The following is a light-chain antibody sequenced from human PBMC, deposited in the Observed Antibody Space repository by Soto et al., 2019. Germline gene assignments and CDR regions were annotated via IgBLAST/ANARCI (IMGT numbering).Light chain of an antibody. V-gene: IGKV1-5*01. CDR2: DAS. J-gene: IGKJ1*01. CDR1: QAIDNW. CDR3: QEYHTYSWT. Sequence: DIQMTQSPSTLSASVGDRVTITCRASQAIDNWLAWYQQKPGKAPKLLIFDASNFESGVPSRFSGSGSGTEFTLTISSLQPDDFATYYCQEYHTYSWTFGQGTKVDTK.